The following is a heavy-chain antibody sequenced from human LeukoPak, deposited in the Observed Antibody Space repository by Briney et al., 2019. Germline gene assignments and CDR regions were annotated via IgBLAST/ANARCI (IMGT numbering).Heavy chain of an antibody. CDR1: GYTFTSYD. Sequence: GASVKVSCKASGYTFTSYDINWVRQATGQGLEWMGWMNPNSGNTGYAQKFQGRVTMTRNTSISTAYMELSSLRSEDTAVYYCARGLELRYLYYYYYYMDVWGKGTTVTVSS. J-gene: IGHJ6*03. CDR3: ARGLELRYLYYYYYYMDV. D-gene: IGHD1-7*01. V-gene: IGHV1-8*01. CDR2: MNPNSGNT.